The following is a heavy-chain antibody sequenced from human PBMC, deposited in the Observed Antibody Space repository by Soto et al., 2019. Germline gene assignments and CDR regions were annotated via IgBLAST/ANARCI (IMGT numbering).Heavy chain of an antibody. CDR3: TLTPSFYDIVTRFAPFVF. Sequence: PGGSLRLSCTASGFTFGDYAMSWFRQAPGKGKEWVGFIRSKAYGGTTEYAASVKGRFTISRDDSKSIAYLQMNSLKTEDTAVFYFTLTPSFYDIVTRFAPFVFWGQGTLVTVSS. CDR1: GFTFGDYA. CDR2: IRSKAYGGTT. D-gene: IGHD3-9*01. J-gene: IGHJ4*02. V-gene: IGHV3-49*03.